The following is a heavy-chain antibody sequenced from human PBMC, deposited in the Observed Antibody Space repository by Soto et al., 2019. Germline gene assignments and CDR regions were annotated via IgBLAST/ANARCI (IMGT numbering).Heavy chain of an antibody. D-gene: IGHD6-6*01. V-gene: IGHV2-5*02. CDR3: AHSPGLAARLESWFDP. J-gene: IGHJ5*02. CDR1: GFSLSTSGVG. CDR2: IYWDDDK. Sequence: ESGPTLVNPTQTLTLTCTFSGFSLSTSGVGVGWIRQPPGKALEWLALIYWDDDKRYSPSLKSRLTITKDTSKNQVVLTMTNMDPVDTATYYCAHSPGLAARLESWFDPWGQGTLVTVSS.